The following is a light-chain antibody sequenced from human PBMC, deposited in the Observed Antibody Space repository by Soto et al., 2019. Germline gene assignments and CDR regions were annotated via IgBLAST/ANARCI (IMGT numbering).Light chain of an antibody. CDR3: AAWDDSLNVLV. Sequence: QSALTQPPSASGTPGQRVTISCSGSSSNIGSTTVNWYQQLPGTAPKLLIYSNTQRPSGVPDRFSGSKSGTSASLAISGLQSEDEADYYCAAWDDSLNVLVFGGGTKLTVL. CDR2: SNT. CDR1: SSNIGSTT. J-gene: IGLJ2*01. V-gene: IGLV1-44*01.